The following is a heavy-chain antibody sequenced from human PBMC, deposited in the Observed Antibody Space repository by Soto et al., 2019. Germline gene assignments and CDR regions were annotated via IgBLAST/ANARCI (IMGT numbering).Heavy chain of an antibody. CDR3: ARGGLVIKGQTTG. Sequence: SETLSLTCAVYGGSFSGYYWSWIRQPPGKGLEWIGEINHSGSTNYNPSLKSRVTISVDTSKNQFSLKLSSVTAADTAVYYCARGGLVIKGQTTGWGQGTLVTVSS. D-gene: IGHD3-9*01. V-gene: IGHV4-34*01. J-gene: IGHJ4*02. CDR1: GGSFSGYY. CDR2: INHSGST.